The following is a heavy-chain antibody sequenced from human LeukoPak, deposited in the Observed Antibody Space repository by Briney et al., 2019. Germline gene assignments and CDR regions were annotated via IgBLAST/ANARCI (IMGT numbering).Heavy chain of an antibody. V-gene: IGHV1-69*06. CDR3: ARVGLLWFGDHAFDI. D-gene: IGHD3-10*01. CDR1: GGTFSSYA. CDR2: SIPIFGTA. J-gene: IGHJ3*02. Sequence: SVKVSCKASGGTFSSYAISWVRHAPGQGLEWMVRSIPIFGTANNAQKSQGRVTITADKSTSTAYMELSSLRSEDTAVYYCARVGLLWFGDHAFDIWGQGTMVTVSS.